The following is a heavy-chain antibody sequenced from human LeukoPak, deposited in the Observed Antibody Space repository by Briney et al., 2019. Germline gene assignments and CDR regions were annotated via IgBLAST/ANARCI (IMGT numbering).Heavy chain of an antibody. Sequence: PGGSLRLSCAASGFSVSTNYMSWVRQAPGQGLEWLSVIYSGGSTYYADSVKGRFTISRDNSKNTLYLQMTSLRAEDTAVYYCASPSTGVNAFDIWGQGTVVTVSS. J-gene: IGHJ3*02. D-gene: IGHD3-9*01. V-gene: IGHV3-66*01. CDR3: ASPSTGVNAFDI. CDR2: IYSGGST. CDR1: GFSVSTNY.